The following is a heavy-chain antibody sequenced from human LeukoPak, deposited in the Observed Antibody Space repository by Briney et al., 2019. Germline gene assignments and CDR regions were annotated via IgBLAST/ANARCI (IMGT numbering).Heavy chain of an antibody. CDR2: IIPIFGTA. J-gene: IGHJ3*02. V-gene: IGHV1-69*05. CDR3: ARLGDFGVAFDAFDI. CDR1: GYTFTSYY. D-gene: IGHD3-3*01. Sequence: SVKVSCKASGYTFTSYYMHWVRQAPGQGLEWMGGIIPIFGTANYAQKFQGRVTITTDESTSTAYMELSSLRSEDTAVYYCARLGDFGVAFDAFDIWGQGTMVTVSS.